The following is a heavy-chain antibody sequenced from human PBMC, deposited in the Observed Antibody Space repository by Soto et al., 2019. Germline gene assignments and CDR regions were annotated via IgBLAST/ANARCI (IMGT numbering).Heavy chain of an antibody. Sequence: EVQLVESGGGLIQPGGSLRLSCAVSGFNVRANYMSWVRQAPGKGLEWVSVIYSGGTTYYADSVKGRFIISRDISKNTLYLQMNILRAEDTVVYYCHGYGYWGQGTLVTVSS. J-gene: IGHJ4*02. CDR3: HGYGY. D-gene: IGHD5-12*01. CDR1: GFNVRANY. V-gene: IGHV3-53*01. CDR2: IYSGGTT.